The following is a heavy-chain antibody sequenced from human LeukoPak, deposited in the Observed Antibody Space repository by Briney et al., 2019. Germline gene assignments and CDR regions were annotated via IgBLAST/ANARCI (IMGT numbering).Heavy chain of an antibody. D-gene: IGHD5-18*01. CDR2: INWNGGST. CDR1: GFTFDDYG. Sequence: GGSLRLSRAASGFTFDDYGMSWVRQAPGKGLEWVSGINWNGGSTGYADSVKGRFTISRDNAKSSLYLQMNSLRAEDTALYYCARSYGYYYYYMDVWGKGTTVTVSS. V-gene: IGHV3-20*04. CDR3: ARSYGYYYYYMDV. J-gene: IGHJ6*03.